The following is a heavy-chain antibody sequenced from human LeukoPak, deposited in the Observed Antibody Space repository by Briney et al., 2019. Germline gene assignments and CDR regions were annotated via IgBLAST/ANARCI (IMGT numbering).Heavy chain of an antibody. CDR1: GFPLSSYT. V-gene: IGHV3-21*06. D-gene: IGHD1-14*01. J-gene: IGHJ4*02. Sequence: PGGPLRLSCAAPGFPLSSYTINWFRKAPGKGLKWVSSISSSSSYIYYVDSVKGRFTISRDNAKNSLYLQMSSLRAEDTAVYYCARVFGRKFDYWGQGTLVTVSS. CDR3: ARVFGRKFDY. CDR2: ISSSSSYI.